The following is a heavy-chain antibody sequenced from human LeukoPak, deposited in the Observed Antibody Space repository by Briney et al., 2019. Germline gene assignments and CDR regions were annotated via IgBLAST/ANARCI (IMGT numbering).Heavy chain of an antibody. J-gene: IGHJ4*02. Sequence: PGGSLRLSCAASGFTFSSYGMHWVRQAPGKGLEWVAVIWYDGNNKYYADTVKGRFTISRDNSKNTLYMQMNSLRAEDTAVYYCAKDYYDYVWGSSVFDYWGQGTLVTVSS. CDR1: GFTFSSYG. D-gene: IGHD3-16*01. CDR3: AKDYYDYVWGSSVFDY. V-gene: IGHV3-33*06. CDR2: IWYDGNNK.